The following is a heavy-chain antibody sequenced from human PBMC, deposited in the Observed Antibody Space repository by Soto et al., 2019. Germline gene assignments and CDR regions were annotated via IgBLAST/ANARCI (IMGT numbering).Heavy chain of an antibody. CDR3: ARGLTMGQLPSHFDH. Sequence: SETLSLTCTVSGGSVSNDNFYWSWIRQPPGKGLEWIGYVHSSGITNYNPSPKRRVTISVDTSRNQFSLRLSSVTAADTAVYYCARGLTMGQLPSHFDHWGQGTLVTVSS. J-gene: IGHJ5*02. CDR2: VHSSGIT. CDR1: GGSVSNDNFY. D-gene: IGHD3-16*01. V-gene: IGHV4-61*01.